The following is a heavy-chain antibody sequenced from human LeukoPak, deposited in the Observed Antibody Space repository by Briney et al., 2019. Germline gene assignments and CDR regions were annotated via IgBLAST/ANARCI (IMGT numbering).Heavy chain of an antibody. Sequence: ASVKVSCKASGYTFTGHYMHWVRQAPGQGLEWMGWINPKNVGTNFAQRFQGRVTMTGDTSSSTVYMELSRLRSDDTAFYYCARTLYVAAVPGGLDYWGQGTLVTVSS. CDR2: INPKNVGT. D-gene: IGHD6-13*01. CDR1: GYTFTGHY. J-gene: IGHJ4*02. CDR3: ARTLYVAAVPGGLDY. V-gene: IGHV1-2*02.